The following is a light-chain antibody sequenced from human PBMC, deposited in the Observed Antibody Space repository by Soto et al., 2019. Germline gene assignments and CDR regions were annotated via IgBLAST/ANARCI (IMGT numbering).Light chain of an antibody. CDR2: KAS. V-gene: IGKV1-5*03. Sequence: DIQMTQSPSTLSASVGDRVTITCRASQSISSWLAWYQQKPGKAPNLLIYKASSLESGVRSRFSGSGSGTDFTLTISSLQPDDFATYYCQQYNSYPLTFGGGTKVEIK. CDR3: QQYNSYPLT. J-gene: IGKJ4*01. CDR1: QSISSW.